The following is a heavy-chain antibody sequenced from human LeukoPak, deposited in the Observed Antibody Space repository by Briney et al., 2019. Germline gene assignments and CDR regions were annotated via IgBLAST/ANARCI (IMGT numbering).Heavy chain of an antibody. CDR3: ARGPRYGYGLSIGWFDY. J-gene: IGHJ4*02. CDR2: MNPNSGNT. V-gene: IGHV1-8*02. CDR1: GYTFTSYD. Sequence: ASVKVSCKASGYTFTSYDINWVRHATGQGLEWMGWMNPNSGNTGYAQKFQGRVTMTRNTSISTAYMELSSLRSEDTAVYYCARGPRYGYGLSIGWFDYWGQGTLVTVSS. D-gene: IGHD6-19*01.